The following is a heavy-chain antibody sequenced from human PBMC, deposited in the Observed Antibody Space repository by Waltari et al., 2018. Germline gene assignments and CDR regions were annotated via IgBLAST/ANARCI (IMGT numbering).Heavy chain of an antibody. Sequence: EVQLVETGGGLIQPGGSLSLSCAASGFIVSSDDMSWVRQAPGKGLEWVSVIYSSGTPYYAGSVKGRFTISRDDSKNMVYLQMNSLRAEDTAVYYCTREGYWGQGILVTVSS. J-gene: IGHJ4*02. CDR1: GFIVSSDD. V-gene: IGHV3-53*02. CDR2: IYSSGTP. CDR3: TREGY.